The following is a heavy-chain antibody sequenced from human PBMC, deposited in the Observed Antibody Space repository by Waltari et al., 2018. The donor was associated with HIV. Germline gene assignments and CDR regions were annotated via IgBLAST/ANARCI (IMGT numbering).Heavy chain of an antibody. CDR2: IKDDGTEA. CDR1: GFTFSNTW. Sequence: EVILVESGGGLAQPGGSLRLSCVASGFTFSNTWMSWVRQAPGKGLEWVANIKDDGTEAYYLDSVKRRFTISRDNAKDSLSLQMNSLRAEDTAVYYCARGTPLYGLDVWGQGTTVTASS. J-gene: IGHJ6*02. V-gene: IGHV3-7*01. D-gene: IGHD2-15*01. CDR3: ARGTPLYGLDV.